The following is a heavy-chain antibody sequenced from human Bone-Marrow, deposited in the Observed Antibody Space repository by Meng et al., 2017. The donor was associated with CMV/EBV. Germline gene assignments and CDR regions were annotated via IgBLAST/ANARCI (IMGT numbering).Heavy chain of an antibody. CDR2: IIPILGIA. Sequence: SVKVSCKASGYTFTSYGISWVRQAPGQGLEWMGGIIPILGIANYAQKFQGRVTITADKSTSTAYMELSSRRSEDTAVYYCARWEGLRLPMDVWGQGTTVTVSS. CDR3: ARWEGLRLPMDV. CDR1: GYTFTSYG. D-gene: IGHD5-12*01. J-gene: IGHJ6*02. V-gene: IGHV1-69*10.